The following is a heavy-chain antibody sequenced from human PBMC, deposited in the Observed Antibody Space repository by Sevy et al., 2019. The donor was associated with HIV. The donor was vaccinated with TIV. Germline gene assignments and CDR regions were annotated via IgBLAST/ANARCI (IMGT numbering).Heavy chain of an antibody. J-gene: IGHJ4*02. CDR3: ARDNGDYFLSTSVYDY. V-gene: IGHV3-48*01. Sequence: GGSLRLSCAASGFTFGSYSMNWVRQAPGKGLEWVSYISSGFSAIHYADSVKGRFTISRDNAKNSLYLQMNRLRAEDTAVYYCARDNGDYFLSTSVYDYWGQGTLVTVSS. D-gene: IGHD4-17*01. CDR1: GFTFGSYS. CDR2: ISSGFSAI.